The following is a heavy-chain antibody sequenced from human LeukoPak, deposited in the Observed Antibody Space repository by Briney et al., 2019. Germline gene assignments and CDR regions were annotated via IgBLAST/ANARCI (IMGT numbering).Heavy chain of an antibody. D-gene: IGHD3-3*01. CDR2: ISAYNGNT. CDR1: GYTFTSYG. Sequence: ASVKVSCKASGYTFTSYGISWARQAPGQGLEWMGWISAYNGNTNYAQKLQGRVTMTTDTSTSTAYMELRSLRSDDTAVYYCARDPYYDFWSGYSSWFDPWGQGTLVTVSS. J-gene: IGHJ5*02. CDR3: ARDPYYDFWSGYSSWFDP. V-gene: IGHV1-18*01.